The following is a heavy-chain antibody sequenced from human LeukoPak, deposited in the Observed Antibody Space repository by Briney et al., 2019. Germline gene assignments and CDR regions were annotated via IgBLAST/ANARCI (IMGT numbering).Heavy chain of an antibody. V-gene: IGHV3-15*01. D-gene: IGHD2-21*02. Sequence: GGSLRLSCAASGFTFSNAWMSWVRQAPGKGLEWVGCIKSKTDGGTTDYAAPVKGRFTISRDDSKNTLYLQMNSLKTEDTAVYYCTTDREIVVVTAPYYYYYGMDVWGQGTTVTVSS. CDR1: GFTFSNAW. J-gene: IGHJ6*02. CDR3: TTDREIVVVTAPYYYYYGMDV. CDR2: IKSKTDGGTT.